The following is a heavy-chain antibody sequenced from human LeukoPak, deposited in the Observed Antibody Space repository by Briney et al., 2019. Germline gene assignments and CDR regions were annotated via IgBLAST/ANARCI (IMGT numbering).Heavy chain of an antibody. Sequence: GGSLRLSCAASGFNFSSYAMYWVRQAPGKGLEWVAVISYDGSNKYYGDSVKGRFTISRDNSKSTLCLQTNTLRVEDAAVYYCAKDRVEGKQWLAQFDSWGQGTLVTVSS. CDR2: ISYDGSNK. CDR1: GFNFSSYA. V-gene: IGHV3-30*18. D-gene: IGHD6-19*01. J-gene: IGHJ4*02. CDR3: AKDRVEGKQWLAQFDS.